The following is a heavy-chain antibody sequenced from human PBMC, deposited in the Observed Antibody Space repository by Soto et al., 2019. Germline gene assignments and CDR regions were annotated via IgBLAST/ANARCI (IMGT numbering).Heavy chain of an antibody. V-gene: IGHV3-48*03. J-gene: IGHJ6*02. CDR3: ARARLSCMDV. Sequence: PWGSLRLSCAASGFTFISYEINFFRQSPGKGLEWVSYISSSGSTIYYADSVKGRFTISRDNAKNSLYLQMNSLRAEDTAVYYCARARLSCMDVWGQGTTVTVSS. CDR1: GFTFISYE. CDR2: ISSSGSTI.